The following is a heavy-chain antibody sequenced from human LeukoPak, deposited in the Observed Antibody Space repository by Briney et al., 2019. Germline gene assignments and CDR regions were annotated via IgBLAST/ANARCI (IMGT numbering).Heavy chain of an antibody. Sequence: GGSLRLSCAASGFTFSSYAMHWVRQAPGKGLEWVAVISYDGSNKYYADSVKGRFTISRDNSKNTLYLQMNSLRAEDTAVYYCARDVRGGSYNWFDPWGQGTLVTVSS. CDR1: GFTFSSYA. CDR2: ISYDGSNK. D-gene: IGHD1-26*01. CDR3: ARDVRGGSYNWFDP. J-gene: IGHJ5*02. V-gene: IGHV3-30-3*01.